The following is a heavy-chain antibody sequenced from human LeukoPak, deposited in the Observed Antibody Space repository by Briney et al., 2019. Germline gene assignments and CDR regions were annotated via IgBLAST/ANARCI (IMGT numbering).Heavy chain of an antibody. Sequence: GGSLRLSCAASGFTFSTYAMSWVRQAPGNGLEWVSAISGSGGGTYYADSVKGRFTISRDNSKNTLSLQMNSLRAEDTAVFYCARSIYASGGYYAFDIWGQGTMVTVSS. J-gene: IGHJ3*02. CDR2: ISGSGGGT. CDR1: GFTFSTYA. V-gene: IGHV3-23*01. CDR3: ARSIYASGGYYAFDI. D-gene: IGHD3-10*01.